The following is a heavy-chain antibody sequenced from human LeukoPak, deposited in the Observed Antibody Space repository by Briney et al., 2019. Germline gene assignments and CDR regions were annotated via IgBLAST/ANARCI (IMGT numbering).Heavy chain of an antibody. CDR1: GGSISSSSYY. CDR2: INQDGSEK. D-gene: IGHD2-21*01. J-gene: IGHJ4*02. V-gene: IGHV3-7*01. Sequence: ETLSLTCTVSGGSISSSSYYWGWIRQPPGKGLEWVADINQDGSEKYYVDSVKGRFTISRDNAKNSLYLQMNSLRAEDTAVYYCARALRSPDCWGQGTLVTVSS. CDR3: ARALRSPDC.